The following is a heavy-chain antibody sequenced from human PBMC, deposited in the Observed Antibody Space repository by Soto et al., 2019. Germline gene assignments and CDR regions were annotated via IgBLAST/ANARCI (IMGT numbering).Heavy chain of an antibody. J-gene: IGHJ4*02. CDR3: AREASVVVSLDY. Sequence: ASVKVSCKASGYIFTAYSMHWVRPAPGQGLEWLGWINPNSGDTIYAQKFQIRVTMTCDTSVSTAYLELSSLSSDDTALYYCAREASVVVSLDYWGEGTLVTVSS. D-gene: IGHD2-15*01. CDR1: GYIFTAYS. V-gene: IGHV1-2*02. CDR2: INPNSGDT.